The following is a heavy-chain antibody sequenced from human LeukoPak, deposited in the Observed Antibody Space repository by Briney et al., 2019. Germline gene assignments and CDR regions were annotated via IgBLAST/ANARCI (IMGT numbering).Heavy chain of an antibody. CDR1: GGSISSYY. CDR2: IYYSGST. J-gene: IGHJ4*02. CDR3: ARGAFRSGSYSGNDY. V-gene: IGHV4-59*01. D-gene: IGHD1-26*01. Sequence: SETLSLTCTVSGGSISSYYWSWIRQPPGKGLEWIGYIYYSGSTNYNPSLKSRVTISVDTSKNQFSLKLNSVTAADTAVYYCARGAFRSGSYSGNDYWGQGTLVTVSS.